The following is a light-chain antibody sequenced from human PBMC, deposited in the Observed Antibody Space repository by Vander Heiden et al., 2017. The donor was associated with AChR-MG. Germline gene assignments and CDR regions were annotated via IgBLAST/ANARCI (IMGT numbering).Light chain of an antibody. V-gene: IGLV2-14*03. CDR2: DVN. CDR3: SSYTTSRTLV. Sequence: QSALTQPASVSGSPGQSITISCAGTSSDIGGYNFVSWYQQHPGRAPKLIIYDVNKRPSGVSNRFSGSKSGNTASLTISGLQAEDEADYYCSSYTTSRTLVFGGGTKLTV. J-gene: IGLJ2*01. CDR1: SSDIGGYNF.